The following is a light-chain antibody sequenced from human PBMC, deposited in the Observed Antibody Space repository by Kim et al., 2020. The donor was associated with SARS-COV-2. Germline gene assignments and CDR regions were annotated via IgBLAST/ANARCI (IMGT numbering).Light chain of an antibody. V-gene: IGKV3-20*01. J-gene: IGKJ1*01. CDR2: GAS. Sequence: SPGEGAAPPCRASQSVSSSYLAWYQQKPGQAPRLLIYGASSRATGIPDRFSGSGSGTDFTLTISRLEPEDFAVYYCQQYGSSPRTFGQGTKVDIK. CDR3: QQYGSSPRT. CDR1: QSVSSSY.